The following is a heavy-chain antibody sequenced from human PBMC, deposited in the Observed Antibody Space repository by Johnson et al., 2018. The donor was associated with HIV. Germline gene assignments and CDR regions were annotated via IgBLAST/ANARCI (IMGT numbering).Heavy chain of an antibody. J-gene: IGHJ3*02. CDR3: ARAFPMVLYDAFDI. D-gene: IGHD3-10*01. V-gene: IGHV3-30-3*01. Sequence: QVQLVESGGGLVKPGGSLRLSCAASGFTFSDYYMIWIRQAPGKGLEWVAVISYDGSNKYYADSVKGRFTISRDNSKNTLYLQMNSLRAEDTAVYYCARAFPMVLYDAFDIWGQGTMVTVSS. CDR1: GFTFSDYY. CDR2: ISYDGSNK.